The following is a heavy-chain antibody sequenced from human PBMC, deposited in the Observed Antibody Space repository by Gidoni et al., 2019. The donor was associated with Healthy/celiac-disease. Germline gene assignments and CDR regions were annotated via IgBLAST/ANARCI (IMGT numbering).Heavy chain of an antibody. V-gene: IGHV1-3*01. CDR2: INAGNGNT. CDR1: GYTFTSYA. Sequence: QVQLVQSGAEVKKPGASVKVSCKASGYTFTSYAMHWVRQAPGQRLEWMGWINAGNGNTKYSQKFQGRVTMTRDTSASTAYMELSSLRFEDTAVYYCAGGADSDLYYIDVWGKGTTVTVSS. D-gene: IGHD3-10*01. CDR3: AGGADSDLYYIDV. J-gene: IGHJ6*03.